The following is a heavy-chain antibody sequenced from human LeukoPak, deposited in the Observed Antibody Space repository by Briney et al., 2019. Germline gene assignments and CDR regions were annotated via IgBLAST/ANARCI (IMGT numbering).Heavy chain of an antibody. J-gene: IGHJ4*02. D-gene: IGHD3-10*01. V-gene: IGHV4-59*01. Sequence: SETLSLTCTVSGGSISSYYWSWIRQPPGKGLEWIGYIYYSGSTNYNPSLKSRVTISVDTSKNQFPLKLSSVTAADTAVYYCARARTVYGEYYFDYWGQGTLVTVSS. CDR3: ARARTVYGEYYFDY. CDR1: GGSISSYY. CDR2: IYYSGST.